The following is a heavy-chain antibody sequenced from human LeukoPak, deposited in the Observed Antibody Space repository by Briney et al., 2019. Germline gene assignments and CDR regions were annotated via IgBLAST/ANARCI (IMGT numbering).Heavy chain of an antibody. CDR3: ARFGGNWNYDY. V-gene: IGHV3-48*03. Sequence: GGSLRLSCAASGFTFSSYEMNWVRQAPGKGLEWVSYISSSGCTIYYADSVKGRFTISRDNAKNSLYLQMNSLRAEDTAVYYCARFGGNWNYDYWGQGTLVTVSS. J-gene: IGHJ4*02. CDR2: ISSSGCTI. CDR1: GFTFSSYE. D-gene: IGHD1-7*01.